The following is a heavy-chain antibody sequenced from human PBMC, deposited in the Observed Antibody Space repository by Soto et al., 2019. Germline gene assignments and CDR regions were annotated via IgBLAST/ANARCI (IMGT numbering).Heavy chain of an antibody. CDR3: APHVSCSGGSCQYDAFAI. Sequence: EVQVLESGGGLVQPGGSLRLSCEGPGFTVCSQAHTWVPPGPGEGPEWVPTITADGGTYYADSVKGRFAMSRDTSESTLYLQMNSLGAEDTAAYYCAPHVSCSGGSCQYDAFAIRGQGTMVTVSS. V-gene: IGHV3-23*01. D-gene: IGHD2-15*01. CDR1: GFTVCSQA. J-gene: IGHJ3*02. CDR2: ITADGGT.